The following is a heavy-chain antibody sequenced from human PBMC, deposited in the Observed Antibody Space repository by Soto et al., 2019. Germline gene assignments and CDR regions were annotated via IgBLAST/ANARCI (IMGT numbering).Heavy chain of an antibody. J-gene: IGHJ6*02. V-gene: IGHV3-74*01. CDR1: GFTFSSYW. CDR2: INSDGSST. D-gene: IGHD3-10*01. CDR3: ARGKLLWFGELSDGMDV. Sequence: GSLRLSCAASGFTFSSYWMHWVRQAPGKGLVWVSRINSDGSSTSYADSVKGRFTISRDNAKNTLYLQMNSLRAEDTAVYYCARGKLLWFGELSDGMDVWGQGTTVTVSS.